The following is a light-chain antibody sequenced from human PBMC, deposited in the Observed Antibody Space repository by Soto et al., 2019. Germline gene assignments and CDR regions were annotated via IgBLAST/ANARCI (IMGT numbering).Light chain of an antibody. Sequence: DIQMTQSPSTLSASVGDRVTITCRASQSISSWLAWYQQEPGKAPKLLIYDASNLETGVPSRFSGSGSGTDFTFTISSLQPEDIATYYCQQYDNLPFTFGGGTKVDIK. J-gene: IGKJ4*01. CDR3: QQYDNLPFT. CDR1: QSISSW. CDR2: DAS. V-gene: IGKV1-33*01.